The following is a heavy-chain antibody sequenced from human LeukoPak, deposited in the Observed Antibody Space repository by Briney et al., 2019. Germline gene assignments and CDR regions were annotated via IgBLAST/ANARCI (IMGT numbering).Heavy chain of an antibody. CDR2: INPNSGGT. Sequence: GASVKVSCKASGYTFTGYYMHWVRQAPGQGLEWMGWINPNSGGTNYAQKFQGRVTMTRDTSISTAYMELSRLRSDDTAVYYCARVCSRGIAAAGTLSYFDYWGQGTLVTVSS. J-gene: IGHJ4*02. D-gene: IGHD6-13*01. CDR3: ARVCSRGIAAAGTLSYFDY. V-gene: IGHV1-2*02. CDR1: GYTFTGYY.